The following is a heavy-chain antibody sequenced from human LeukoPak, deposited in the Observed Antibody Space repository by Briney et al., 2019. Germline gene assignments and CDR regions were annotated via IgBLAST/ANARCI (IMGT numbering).Heavy chain of an antibody. J-gene: IGHJ4*02. CDR1: GYTFTSYY. CDR3: AREEGAIVGATSDGY. V-gene: IGHV1-2*06. D-gene: IGHD1-26*01. Sequence: ASVKVSCKASGYTFTSYYMHWVRQAPGQGLEWMGRINPNSGGTDYAQKFQGRVTMTRDTSISTAYMELSRLRSDDTAVYYCAREEGAIVGATSDGYWGQGTLVTVSS. CDR2: INPNSGGT.